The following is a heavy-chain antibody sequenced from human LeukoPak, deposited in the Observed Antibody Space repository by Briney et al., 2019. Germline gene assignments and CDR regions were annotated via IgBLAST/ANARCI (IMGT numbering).Heavy chain of an antibody. CDR2: IHYSGST. J-gene: IGHJ4*02. Sequence: SDTLSLTCTVSGGSLSGFYWSWVRQPPGKGLECIGYIHYSGSTNYLPSLKSRARISLDASKNQFSLSLNSVTAADTAVYYCARLGLRIETHSIPDYWGLGTLVTVSS. CDR3: ARLGLRIETHSIPDY. V-gene: IGHV4-59*08. D-gene: IGHD2-21*01. CDR1: GGSLSGFY.